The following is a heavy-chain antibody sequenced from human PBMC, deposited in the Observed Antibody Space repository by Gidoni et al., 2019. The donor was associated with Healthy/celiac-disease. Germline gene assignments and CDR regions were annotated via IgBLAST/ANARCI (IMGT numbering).Heavy chain of an antibody. Sequence: QLQLQESGSGLVKPSQTLSLPCAVPGCSISSGGYSWSWIRQPPGKGLEWIGYIYPSGSTYYNPSLKSRVTISVDRSKNQFSLKLSSVTAADTAVYYCARGNYGDYGKYDYWGQGTLVTVSS. CDR3: ARGNYGDYGKYDY. J-gene: IGHJ4*02. V-gene: IGHV4-30-2*01. D-gene: IGHD4-17*01. CDR1: GCSISSGGYS. CDR2: IYPSGST.